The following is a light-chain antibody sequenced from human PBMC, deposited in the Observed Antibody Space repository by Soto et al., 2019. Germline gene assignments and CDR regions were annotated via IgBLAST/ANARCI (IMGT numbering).Light chain of an antibody. CDR1: NSNIGSSY. Sequence: QSVLTQPPSASGTPGQRVTISCSGSNSNIGSSYVYWFQQLPGTAPKLLIYRNNQRPSGVPDRFSGSKSGTSASLAISGLRSEDEADYYCAAWDDSLSGVVFGGGTKVTVL. J-gene: IGLJ2*01. CDR2: RNN. CDR3: AAWDDSLSGVV. V-gene: IGLV1-47*01.